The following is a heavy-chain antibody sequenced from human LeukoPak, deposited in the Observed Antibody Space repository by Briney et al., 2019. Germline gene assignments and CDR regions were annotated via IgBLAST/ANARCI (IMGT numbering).Heavy chain of an antibody. V-gene: IGHV2-5*02. CDR1: GTSLTTIGVG. CDR2: IYWDDDK. J-gene: IGHJ3*02. D-gene: IGHD1-14*01. Sequence: SGPTLVNPTQTLTLTCTFSGTSLTTIGVGVGWIRQPPGKALECLALIYWDDDKRYSPSLESRLTITKDTSKNQVVLTMTNMDPVDTATYYCVHRYNLDAFDMWGQGTMVTVSS. CDR3: VHRYNLDAFDM.